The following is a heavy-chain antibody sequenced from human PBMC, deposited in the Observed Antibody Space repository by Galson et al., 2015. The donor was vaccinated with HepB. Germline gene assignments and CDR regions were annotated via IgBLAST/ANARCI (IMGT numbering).Heavy chain of an antibody. CDR2: ISYDGGTT. J-gene: IGHJ4*02. CDR3: AYGSGSYFLDN. Sequence: SLRLSCATSGLSFDSYAMHWDRQAPGKGLEWMAVISYDGGTTFHADSVKGRFTISRDNSGKTLYLQMNSLRSDDTAIYYCAYGSGSYFLDNWGQGTLVTVSS. V-gene: IGHV3-30*14. CDR1: GLSFDSYA. D-gene: IGHD3-10*01.